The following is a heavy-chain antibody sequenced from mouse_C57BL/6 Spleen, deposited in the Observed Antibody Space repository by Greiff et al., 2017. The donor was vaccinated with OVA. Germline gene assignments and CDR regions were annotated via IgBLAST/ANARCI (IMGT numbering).Heavy chain of an antibody. D-gene: IGHD1-1*01. J-gene: IGHJ1*03. V-gene: IGHV5-17*01. Sequence: EVKLVESGGGLVKPGGSLKLSCAASGFTFSDYGMHWVRQAPEKGLEWVAYISSGSSTIYYADTVKGRFTISRDNAKNTLYLQMTSLRSEDTAINYCARHYYGSSDEYFDVWGTGTTVTVSS. CDR3: ARHYYGSSDEYFDV. CDR1: GFTFSDYG. CDR2: ISSGSSTI.